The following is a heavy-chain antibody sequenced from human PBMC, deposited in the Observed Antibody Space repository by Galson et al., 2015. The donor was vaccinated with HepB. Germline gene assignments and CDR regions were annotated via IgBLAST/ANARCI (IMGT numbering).Heavy chain of an antibody. J-gene: IGHJ3*02. V-gene: IGHV3-21*01. CDR3: ARDVHNTAIENGSDAFDI. CDR2: ISSSSSYI. CDR1: GFTFSSYS. Sequence: SLRLSCAASGFTFSSYSMNWVRQAPGKGLEWVSSISSSSSYIYYADSVKGRFTISRDNAKNSLYLQMNSLRAEDTAVYYCARDVHNTAIENGSDAFDIWGQGTMVTVSS. D-gene: IGHD5-18*01.